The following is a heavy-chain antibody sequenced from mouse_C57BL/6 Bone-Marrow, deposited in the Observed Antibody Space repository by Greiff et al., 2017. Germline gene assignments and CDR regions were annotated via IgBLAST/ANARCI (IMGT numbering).Heavy chain of an antibody. CDR1: GFTFSSYA. CDR3: ARRGGMVTFDY. J-gene: IGHJ2*01. V-gene: IGHV5-4*01. D-gene: IGHD2-2*01. CDR2: ISDGGSYT. Sequence: EVQGVESGGGLVKPGGSLKLSCAASGFTFSSYAMSWVRQTPEKRLEWVATISDGGSYTYYPDNVKGRFTISRDNAKNNLYLQMSHLKSEDTAMYYCARRGGMVTFDYWGQGTTLTVSS.